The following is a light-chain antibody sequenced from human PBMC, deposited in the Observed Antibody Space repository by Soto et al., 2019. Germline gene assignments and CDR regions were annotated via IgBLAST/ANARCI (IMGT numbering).Light chain of an antibody. V-gene: IGKV1-39*01. Sequence: DIQMTQSPSSLSASVGDRVTITCRARQSVVSSLTWYQEKPGEAPKLLIYAASSLQSGVSSRFSGSGDGTDFTLTIRSLQPEDFATYCCQQSYTTPLTFGGGTKVEIK. CDR1: QSVVSS. CDR3: QQSYTTPLT. J-gene: IGKJ4*01. CDR2: AAS.